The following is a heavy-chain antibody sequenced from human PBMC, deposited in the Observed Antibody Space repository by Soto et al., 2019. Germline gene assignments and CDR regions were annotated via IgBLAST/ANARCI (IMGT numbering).Heavy chain of an antibody. CDR3: ARFITMIEGFDP. CDR1: GGSISSGGYS. D-gene: IGHD3-22*01. J-gene: IGHJ5*02. Sequence: SETLSLTCAVSGGSISSGGYSWSWIRQPPGKGLEWIGYIYHSGSTYYNPSLKSRVTISVDRSKNQFSLKLSSVTAADTAVYYCARFITMIEGFDPWGQGTLVTVSS. V-gene: IGHV4-30-2*01. CDR2: IYHSGST.